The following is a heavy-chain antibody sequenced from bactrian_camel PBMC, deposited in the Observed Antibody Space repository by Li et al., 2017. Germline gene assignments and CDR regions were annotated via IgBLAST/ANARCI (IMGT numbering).Heavy chain of an antibody. CDR2: IWPERGST. Sequence: VQLVESGGGSVQSGGSLRLSCVNSGYTYRDNCMGWFRRVPGKEREGVALIWPERGSTFYPDSVKGRFTISRDNANNLYLQMNSLKPDDTAMYYCAMNRLGGSWCLARHTADNYWGQGTQVTVS. CDR1: GYTYRDNC. D-gene: IGHD6*01. J-gene: IGHJ4*01. V-gene: IGHV3S6*01. CDR3: AMNRLGGSWCLARHTADNY.